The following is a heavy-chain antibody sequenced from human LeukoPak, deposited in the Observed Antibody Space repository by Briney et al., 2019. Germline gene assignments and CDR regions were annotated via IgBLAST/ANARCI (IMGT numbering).Heavy chain of an antibody. J-gene: IGHJ4*02. V-gene: IGHV4-39*07. Sequence: SETLSLTCTVSGGFISSSSYYWGWIRQPPGKGLEWIGEINHSGSTNYNPSLKSRVTISVDTSKNQFSLKLSSVTAADTAVYYCARLRVGSKPDYWGQGTLVTVSS. CDR2: INHSGST. CDR1: GGFISSSSYY. CDR3: ARLRVGSKPDY. D-gene: IGHD1-26*01.